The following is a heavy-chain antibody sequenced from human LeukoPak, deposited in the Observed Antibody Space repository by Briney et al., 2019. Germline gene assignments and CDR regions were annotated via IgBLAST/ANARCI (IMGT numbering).Heavy chain of an antibody. J-gene: IGHJ6*02. CDR1: GYTFTSYY. CDR2: INPSGGST. V-gene: IGHV1-46*01. D-gene: IGHD3-22*01. CDR3: ARDRYYYDSSGYLDYYGMDV. Sequence: GASVTVSCKASGYTFTSYYMHWVRQAPGQGLEWMGIINPSGGSTNYAQKFQGRVTITADKSTSTAYMELSSLRSEDTAVYYCARDRYYYDSSGYLDYYGMDVWGQGTTVTVSS.